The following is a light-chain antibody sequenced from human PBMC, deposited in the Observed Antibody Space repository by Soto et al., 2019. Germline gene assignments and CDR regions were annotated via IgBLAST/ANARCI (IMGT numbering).Light chain of an antibody. CDR3: QQRSNWPPST. Sequence: EIVLTQSPATLSLSPGERATLSCRASQSVNSYLAWHQQKPGQAPRLLIYDASNRATGIPARFSGSGSGTDFTLTISSLEPEDFAVYYCQQRSNWPPSTFGQGTKLEIK. CDR1: QSVNSY. CDR2: DAS. J-gene: IGKJ2*01. V-gene: IGKV3-11*01.